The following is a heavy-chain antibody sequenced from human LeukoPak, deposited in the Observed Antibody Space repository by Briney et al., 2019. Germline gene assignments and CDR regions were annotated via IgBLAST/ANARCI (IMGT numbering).Heavy chain of an antibody. CDR1: GGSISSSSYY. J-gene: IGHJ3*02. D-gene: IGHD6-6*01. Sequence: SETLSLTCTVSGGSISSSSYYWGWIRQPPGKGLEWIGSIYYSGSTYYNPSLKSRVTISVDTSKNQFSLKLSSVTAADTAVYYCARVVPQLGDAFDIWGQGTMVTVSS. CDR3: ARVVPQLGDAFDI. CDR2: IYYSGST. V-gene: IGHV4-39*07.